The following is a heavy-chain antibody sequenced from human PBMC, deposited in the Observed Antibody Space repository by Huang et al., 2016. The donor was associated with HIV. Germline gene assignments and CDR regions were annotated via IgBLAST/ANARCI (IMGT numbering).Heavy chain of an antibody. CDR3: AREIMISFGGPFDS. CDR2: INHAGVT. D-gene: IGHD3-16*01. J-gene: IGHJ5*01. V-gene: IGHV4-34*02. Sequence: QVQLEQWGAGLLKPSETLSLTCAVYGGSFSGYFWNWFRQSPGKGLEWIGQINHAGVTDYNPSLKSRATISVDTSKNQFSLKLTSVTAADTAIYYCAREIMISFGGPFDSWGHGNLVTVSS. CDR1: GGSFSGYF.